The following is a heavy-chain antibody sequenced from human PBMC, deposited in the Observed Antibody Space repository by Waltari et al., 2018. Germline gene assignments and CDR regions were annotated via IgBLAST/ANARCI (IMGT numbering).Heavy chain of an antibody. Sequence: EVQLVQSGAEVKKPGESLKISCKGSGYSFTSYWIGWVRQMPGKGLEWMGIIYPGDSDTMYSPSFQGQVTISADKSISTAYLQWSSLKASDTAMYYCARHMGYCTGGVCSGPFDYWGQGTLVTVSS. CDR2: IYPGDSDT. V-gene: IGHV5-51*01. J-gene: IGHJ4*02. CDR3: ARHMGYCTGGVCSGPFDY. D-gene: IGHD2-8*02. CDR1: GYSFTSYW.